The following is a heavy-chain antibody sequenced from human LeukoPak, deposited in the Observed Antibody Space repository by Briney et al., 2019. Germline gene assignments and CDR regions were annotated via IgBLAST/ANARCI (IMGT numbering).Heavy chain of an antibody. CDR1: GFTVSSNY. CDR2: IYSGGST. Sequence: GGSLRLSCAASGFTVSSNYMSWVRQAPGKGLEWVSAIYSGGSTYYADSVKGRFTISRHNSKNTLYLQMNSLGAEDTAVYYCARDSSRTNPNYYYGMDVWGQGTTVTVSS. D-gene: IGHD6-13*01. CDR3: ARDSSRTNPNYYYGMDV. J-gene: IGHJ6*02. V-gene: IGHV3-53*04.